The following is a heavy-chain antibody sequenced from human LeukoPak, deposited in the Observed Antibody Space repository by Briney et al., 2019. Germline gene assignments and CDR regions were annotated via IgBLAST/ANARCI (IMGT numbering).Heavy chain of an antibody. V-gene: IGHV3-21*04. J-gene: IGHJ4*02. D-gene: IGHD3-9*01. CDR1: GFTFSSYS. CDR3: AKFLSTPLRYFDWLPSIDY. CDR2: ISSSSSYI. Sequence: GGSLRLSCAASGFTFSSYSMNWVRQAPGKGLEWVSSISSSSSYIYYADSVKGRFTISRDNSKNTLYLQMNSLRAEDTAVYYCAKFLSTPLRYFDWLPSIDYWGQGTLVTVSS.